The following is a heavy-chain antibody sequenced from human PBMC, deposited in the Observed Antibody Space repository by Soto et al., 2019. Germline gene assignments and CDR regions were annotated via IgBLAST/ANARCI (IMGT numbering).Heavy chain of an antibody. CDR2: IAYSGDT. J-gene: IGHJ5*02. V-gene: IGHV4-61*01. Sequence: TSGALSLTSAVCVASVNGANSYWFWSRKPPGKGLEWIGYIAYSGDTYYNPSLRSRVTISADRAENNFSLSLKSVTAADTAVYFCAWDFERSAIGTWGEGPSVTVSP. CDR3: AWDFERSAIGT. D-gene: IGHD3-9*01. CDR1: VASVNGANSY.